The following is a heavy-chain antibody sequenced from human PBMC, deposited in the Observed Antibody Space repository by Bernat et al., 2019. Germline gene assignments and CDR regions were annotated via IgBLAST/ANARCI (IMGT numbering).Heavy chain of an antibody. V-gene: IGHV4-34*01. Sequence: QVELQQWGAGLLKPSETLSLTCAVYGGSFRDHHWSWIRQPPGKGLGWIGEINNSGSANQNPSIRRRVTILVDTSKTTFSLILTAVTAADTAVYYCARGAAPRPMFDSWGRGNLVTVS. D-gene: IGHD6-6*01. CDR1: GGSFRDHH. CDR3: ARGAAPRPMFDS. J-gene: IGHJ4*02. CDR2: INNSGSA.